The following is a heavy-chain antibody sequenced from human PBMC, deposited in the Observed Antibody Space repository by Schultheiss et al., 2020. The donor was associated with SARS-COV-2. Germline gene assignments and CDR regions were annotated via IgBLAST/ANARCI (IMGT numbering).Heavy chain of an antibody. V-gene: IGHV1-69*13. CDR1: GYTFTSYY. J-gene: IGHJ4*02. CDR3: AREGGSYGSRAFDI. CDR2: IIPIFGTA. Sequence: SVKVSCKASGYTFTSYYMHWVRQAPGQGLEWMGGIIPIFGTANYAQKFQGRVTITADESTSTAYMELSSLRSEDTAVYYCAREGGSYGSRAFDIWGQGTLVTVSS. D-gene: IGHD1-26*01.